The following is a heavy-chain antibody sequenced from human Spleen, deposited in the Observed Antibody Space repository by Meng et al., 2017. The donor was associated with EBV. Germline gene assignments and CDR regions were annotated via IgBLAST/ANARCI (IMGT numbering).Heavy chain of an antibody. CDR3: SRDLVGSDDD. Sequence: VQLAESRGALVQPGGSLRLSCAASGFTFSSYWMHWVRQVPGKGLVWVSRINEDGGITTYADSVKGRFTIFRDNTKNTLYLQMNSLRAEDTAVYFCSRDLVGSDDDWGQGTLVTVSS. J-gene: IGHJ4*02. D-gene: IGHD6-25*01. V-gene: IGHV3-74*01. CDR2: INEDGGIT. CDR1: GFTFSSYW.